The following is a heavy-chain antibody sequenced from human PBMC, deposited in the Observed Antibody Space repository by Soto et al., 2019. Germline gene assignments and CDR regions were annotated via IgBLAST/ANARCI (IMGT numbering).Heavy chain of an antibody. D-gene: IGHD3-9*01. CDR1: GFSFEYYT. CDR2: ISWDGGIT. J-gene: IGHJ4*02. V-gene: IGHV3-43*01. Sequence: PGGLLRPSSGAFGFSFEYYTMPWCRQCPGKGPEWISLISWDGGITDYSDSVKGRCISSSDNSKNSLFVEMNSMTSEDAAMYFCSRDSYDILTGEKRYFDFWGQGTLVTVSS. CDR3: SRDSYDILTGEKRYFDF.